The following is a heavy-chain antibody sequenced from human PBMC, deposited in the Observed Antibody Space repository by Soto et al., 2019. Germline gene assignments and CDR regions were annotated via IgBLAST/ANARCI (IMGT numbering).Heavy chain of an antibody. CDR2: IKSNSDGGTT. D-gene: IGHD2-21*02. J-gene: IGHJ5*02. Sequence: EVQLVESGGGLVKPGGSLTLSCAPSGFTFTNAWMSWVRQAPGKGLEWVGRIKSNSDGGTTDYATPVKGRFTISRDDSKNTLYLQMNSLRTEDTAVYYCTTDGVQIVLVTPLGHGTLVTVSS. CDR1: GFTFTNAW. CDR3: TTDGVQIVLVTP. V-gene: IGHV3-15*01.